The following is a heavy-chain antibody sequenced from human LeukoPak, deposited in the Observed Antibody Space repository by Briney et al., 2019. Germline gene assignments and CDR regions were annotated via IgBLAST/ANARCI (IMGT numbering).Heavy chain of an antibody. CDR3: ARVDYYYDMDV. CDR1: AGSISSRNW. Sequence: KASETLSLTCAVSAGSISSRNWWSWVRQSPGQGLEWIGEMSHSGSTNYNPSLESRVTMSVDKSKNQFSLKLSSVTAADTAVYYCARVDYYYDMDVWGQGTTVTVSS. V-gene: IGHV4-4*02. CDR2: MSHSGST. J-gene: IGHJ6*02.